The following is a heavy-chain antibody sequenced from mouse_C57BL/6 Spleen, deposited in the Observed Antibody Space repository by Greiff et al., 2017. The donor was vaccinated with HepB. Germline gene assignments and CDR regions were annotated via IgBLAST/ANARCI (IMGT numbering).Heavy chain of an antibody. CDR2: ISNGGGST. J-gene: IGHJ4*01. Sequence: EVQLVESGGGLVQPGGSLKLSCAASGFTFSDYYMYCVRQTPEKRLEWVAYISNGGGSTYYPDTVKGRFTISRDNAKNTLYLQMSRLKSEDTAMYYCARHGRGNYPYDYAMDYWGQGTSVTVSS. CDR3: ARHGRGNYPYDYAMDY. D-gene: IGHD2-1*01. V-gene: IGHV5-12*01. CDR1: GFTFSDYY.